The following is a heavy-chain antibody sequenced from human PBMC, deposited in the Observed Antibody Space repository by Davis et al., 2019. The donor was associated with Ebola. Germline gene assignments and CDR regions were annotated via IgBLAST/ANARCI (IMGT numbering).Heavy chain of an antibody. J-gene: IGHJ6*02. CDR1: GGSFSGYY. Sequence: ETLSLTCAVYGGSFSGYYWSWIRQPPGKGLEWVSYISSSSTIHYADSVKGRFTISRDNAKNSLYLQMNSLRAEDTAVYYCARGGPEDYDFWSGYYRGGYYGMDVWGQGTTVTVSS. CDR2: ISSSSTI. V-gene: IGHV3-69-1*01. D-gene: IGHD3-3*01. CDR3: ARGGPEDYDFWSGYYRGGYYGMDV.